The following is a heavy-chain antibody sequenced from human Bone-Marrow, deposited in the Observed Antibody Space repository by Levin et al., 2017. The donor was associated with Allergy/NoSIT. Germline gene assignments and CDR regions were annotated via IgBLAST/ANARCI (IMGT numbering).Heavy chain of an antibody. D-gene: IGHD4-17*01. CDR1: GFTFSSYT. CDR3: AKGIYGDYLAGAFDI. Sequence: GESLKISCAASGFTFSSYTMSWVRQAPGKGLEWVSGIIASGGNTYYAGSVKGRFTISRDNSKNTLYLQMNSLRAEDTAIFYCAKGIYGDYLAGAFDIWGRGTMVTVSS. CDR2: IIASGGNT. J-gene: IGHJ3*02. V-gene: IGHV3-23*01.